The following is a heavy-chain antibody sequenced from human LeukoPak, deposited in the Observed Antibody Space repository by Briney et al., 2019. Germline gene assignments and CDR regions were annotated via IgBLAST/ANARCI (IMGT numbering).Heavy chain of an antibody. J-gene: IGHJ4*02. CDR2: VSGSGGTT. D-gene: IGHD2-8*01. CDR3: ARDAGVLPFDY. V-gene: IGHV3-23*01. Sequence: GGSLRLSCAASGFTFSSYSMSWVRQAPGKGLEWLSTVSGSGGTTYYADSLKGRFTISRDNSKNTLYLQMYSLRAEDTAVYYCARDAGVLPFDYWGQGTLVTVSS. CDR1: GFTFSSYS.